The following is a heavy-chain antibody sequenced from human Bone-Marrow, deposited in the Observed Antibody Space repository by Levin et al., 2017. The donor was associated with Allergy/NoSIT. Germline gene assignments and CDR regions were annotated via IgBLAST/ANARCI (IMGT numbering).Heavy chain of an antibody. J-gene: IGHJ6*02. CDR2: INPSGGST. Sequence: GESLKISCKASGYTFTSYYMHWVRQAPGQGLEWMGIINPSGGSTSYAQKFQGRVTMTRDTSTSTVYMELSSLRSEDTAVYYCARDGHFVVVTATYYYYYGMDVWGQGTTVTVSS. D-gene: IGHD2-21*02. V-gene: IGHV1-46*01. CDR1: GYTFTSYY. CDR3: ARDGHFVVVTATYYYYYGMDV.